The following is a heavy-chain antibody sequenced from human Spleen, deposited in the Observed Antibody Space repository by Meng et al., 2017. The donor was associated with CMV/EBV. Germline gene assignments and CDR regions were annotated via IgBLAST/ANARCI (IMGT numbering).Heavy chain of an antibody. J-gene: IGHJ1*01. CDR2: MNPNSGNT. Sequence: VMFSCEASGYAFSGYDINWVRQATGQGLEWMGWMNPNSGNTGYEQRFQGRVTMTRNNSITTAYMELSSLRSEDTAIYYCTRGAGGKHWGQGTLVTVSS. CDR3: TRGAGGKH. CDR1: GYAFSGYD. V-gene: IGHV1-8*01. D-gene: IGHD2-8*02.